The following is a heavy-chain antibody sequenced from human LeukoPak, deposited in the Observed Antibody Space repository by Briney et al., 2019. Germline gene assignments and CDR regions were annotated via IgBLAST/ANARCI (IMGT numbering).Heavy chain of an antibody. CDR1: GDSISSTNYY. D-gene: IGHD5-18*01. CDR2: IYYSGST. V-gene: IGHV4-39*01. CDR3: ARRRGYSFAYDY. Sequence: SETLSLTCNVSGDSISSTNYYWGWIRQPPGKGLEWIGDIYYSGSTYYNPSLKSRVTISVDTSKNQFSLHLNSVTAADTAVYYCARRRGYSFAYDYWRQGMLVTVSS. J-gene: IGHJ4*02.